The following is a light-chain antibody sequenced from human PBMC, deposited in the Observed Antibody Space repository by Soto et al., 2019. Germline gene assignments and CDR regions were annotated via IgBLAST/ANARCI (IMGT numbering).Light chain of an antibody. CDR1: SSDIGDYDY. J-gene: IGLJ1*01. CDR3: CSYTRTSNHYF. V-gene: IGLV2-14*01. CDR2: EVR. Sequence: QSVLTQPASVSGSRGQSITISWTGTSSDIGDYDYVSWYQQRPGRAPKLMIYEVRYRPSGVSNRFSGSKSGNTASLTISGLQAEDEADYYCCSYTRTSNHYFFGSGTKVTVL.